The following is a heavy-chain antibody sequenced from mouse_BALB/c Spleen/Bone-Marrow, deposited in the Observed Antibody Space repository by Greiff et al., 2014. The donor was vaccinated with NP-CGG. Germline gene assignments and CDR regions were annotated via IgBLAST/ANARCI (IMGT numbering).Heavy chain of an antibody. D-gene: IGHD2-10*01. CDR2: ISSGGSYS. CDR1: GFAFSSYD. Sequence: EVQGVESGGGLVKPGGSLKLSCAASGFAFSSYDMSWVRQTPEKRLEWVATISSGGSYSYYPDGVKGRFTISRDNARNTLYLQMSSLRSEDTALYYCARHPYYGNYPAWFAYWGQGTLVTVSA. CDR3: ARHPYYGNYPAWFAY. J-gene: IGHJ3*01. V-gene: IGHV5-9*02.